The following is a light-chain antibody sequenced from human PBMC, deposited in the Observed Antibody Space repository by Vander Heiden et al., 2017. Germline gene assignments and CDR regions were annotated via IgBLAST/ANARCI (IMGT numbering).Light chain of an antibody. V-gene: IGKV3-20*01. J-gene: IGKJ1*01. CDR3: QQEGSSPRT. CDR1: QSVSSSY. CDR2: GAS. Sequence: EIVLTQSPGTLSLSPGERATLSCRASQSVSSSYLAWYQQKPGQAPRLLIYGASSRSTGIPDRLSGSASGTDFTLTISRLEPEDFAVYYCQQEGSSPRTFGQGTKVXIK.